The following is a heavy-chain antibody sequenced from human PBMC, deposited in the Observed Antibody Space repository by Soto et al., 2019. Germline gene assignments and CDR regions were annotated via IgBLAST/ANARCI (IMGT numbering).Heavy chain of an antibody. CDR3: ERKDQPCYYYDGMDV. J-gene: IGHJ6*02. CDR1: GGTFSSYA. Sequence: QVQLVQSGAEVKKPGSSVKVSCKASGGTFSSYAISWVRQAPGQGLEWMGGIIPIFGTANYAQKFQGRVTITTDEDTSTAYMELSSLRSEDTDVYYYERKDQPCYYYDGMDVWGQGTTVTVSS. CDR2: IIPIFGTA. V-gene: IGHV1-69*05.